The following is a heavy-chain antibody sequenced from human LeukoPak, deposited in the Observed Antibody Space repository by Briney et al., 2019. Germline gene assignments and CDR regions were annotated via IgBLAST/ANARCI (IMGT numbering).Heavy chain of an antibody. D-gene: IGHD1-26*01. CDR1: GFTFSSYA. CDR3: AKYLRSGSYYDY. Sequence: GGSLRLSCAASGFTFSSYAMSWVRQAPGKGLEWVSTISGSGRTYYGDAVKGRFTISRDNSKNTVYLQMNSLRAEDTAVYYCAKYLRSGSYYDYWGQGTLVTVSS. CDR2: ISGSGRT. J-gene: IGHJ4*02. V-gene: IGHV3-23*01.